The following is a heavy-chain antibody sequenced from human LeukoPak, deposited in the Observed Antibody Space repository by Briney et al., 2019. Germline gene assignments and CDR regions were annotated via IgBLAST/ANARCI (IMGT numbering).Heavy chain of an antibody. V-gene: IGHV4-59*01. CDR2: FHNSRTT. CDR1: GGSISGYS. Sequence: PSETLSLICTVSGGSISGYSWTWIRQPPGQGLEWIGYFHNSRTTSYNPSLTGRVIISVDTAMDQISLKLNSVTAADTAVYYCARGHLGLSPWGQGTLVTVSS. D-gene: IGHD3-10*01. J-gene: IGHJ5*02. CDR3: ARGHLGLSP.